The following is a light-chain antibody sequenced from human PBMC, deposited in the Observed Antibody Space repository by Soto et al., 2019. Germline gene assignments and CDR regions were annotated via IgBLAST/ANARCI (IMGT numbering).Light chain of an antibody. CDR2: EVS. Sequence: QYVLTQPASVSGSPGQSIAISCTGTTSDVGGYNYVSWYQQHPGKVPKLLIHEVSNRPSGVSNRFSGSKSGNTASLTISGLQAEDEADYYCLSKTSTISYVFGTGTTVTVL. CDR1: TSDVGGYNY. J-gene: IGLJ1*01. CDR3: LSKTSTISYV. V-gene: IGLV2-14*01.